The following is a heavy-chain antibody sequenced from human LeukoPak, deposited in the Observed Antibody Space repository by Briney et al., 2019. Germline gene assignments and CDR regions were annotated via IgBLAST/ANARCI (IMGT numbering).Heavy chain of an antibody. CDR2: IYTSGST. Sequence: SQTLSLTCTVSGGSISSGSYYWSWIRQPAGKGLEWIGRIYTSGSTNYNPSLKSRVTISVDTSKNQFSLKLSSVTAADTAVYYCARDRGDGFAPWGQGTLVTVSS. J-gene: IGHJ5*02. CDR3: ARDRGDGFAP. D-gene: IGHD3-10*01. V-gene: IGHV4-61*02. CDR1: GGSISSGSYY.